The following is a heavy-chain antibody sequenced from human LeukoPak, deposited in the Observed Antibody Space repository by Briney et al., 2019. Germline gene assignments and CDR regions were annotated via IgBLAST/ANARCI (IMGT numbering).Heavy chain of an antibody. CDR3: VREDTPATANY. CDR2: ISGSGGST. Sequence: GSLRLSCAASGFTFSSYAMSWVRQAPGKGLEWVSAISGSGGSTYYADSVKGRFTISRDNSKNTLYLQMNSLRAEDTAVYYCVREDTPATANYWGQGTLVTYSS. J-gene: IGHJ4*02. CDR1: GFTFSSYA. D-gene: IGHD2-21*02. V-gene: IGHV3-23*01.